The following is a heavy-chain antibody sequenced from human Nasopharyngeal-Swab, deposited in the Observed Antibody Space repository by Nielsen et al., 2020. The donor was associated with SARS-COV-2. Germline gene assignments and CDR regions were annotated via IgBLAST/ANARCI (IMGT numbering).Heavy chain of an antibody. CDR2: IYYSGST. Sequence: SETLSLTCTVSGGSISSSSYYWGWIRQPPGKGLEWIGSIYYSGSTYYNPSLKSRVTISVDTSKNQFSLQLNSVTPEDTAVYYCARGRTTGTAGLFDYWGQGTLVTVSS. CDR1: GGSISSSSYY. CDR3: ARGRTTGTAGLFDY. J-gene: IGHJ4*02. V-gene: IGHV4-39*01. D-gene: IGHD1-1*01.